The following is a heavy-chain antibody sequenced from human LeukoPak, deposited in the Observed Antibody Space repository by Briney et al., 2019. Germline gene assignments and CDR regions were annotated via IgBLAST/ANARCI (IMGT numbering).Heavy chain of an antibody. CDR2: IRYDGSKK. J-gene: IGHJ3*01. V-gene: IGHV3-30*02. CDR3: ARDHQLGAPMEDV. CDR1: GFTFSTYG. Sequence: PGGSLRLSCAASGFTFSTYGMYWVRQAPGKGLEWVAFIRYDGSKKYYADSVKGRFTISRDNSKNTLYLQMNSLRAEDTAVYYCARDHQLGAPMEDVWGQGTMVTVSS. D-gene: IGHD6-6*01.